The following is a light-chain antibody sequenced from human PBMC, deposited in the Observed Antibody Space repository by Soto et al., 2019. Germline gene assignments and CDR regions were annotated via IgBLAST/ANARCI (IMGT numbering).Light chain of an antibody. Sequence: DIHITHSPSTLSASVGDRVTITCRASQSLSGWLAWYQQKPGKAPKVLIYKASTLKSGVPSRFSGSGSGTEFTLTISSLKTDDFATYDGQHYNSYPEAFGQGAKVDIK. J-gene: IGKJ1*01. CDR2: KAS. V-gene: IGKV1-5*03. CDR1: QSLSGW. CDR3: QHYNSYPEA.